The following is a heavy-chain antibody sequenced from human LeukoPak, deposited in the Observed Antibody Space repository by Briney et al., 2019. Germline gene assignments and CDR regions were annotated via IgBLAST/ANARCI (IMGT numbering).Heavy chain of an antibody. CDR2: ISGSGGST. D-gene: IGHD4-17*01. Sequence: GGSLRLSCAASGFTFSSYAVSWVRQAPGKGLEWVSAISGSGGSTYYADSVKGRFTISRDNSKNSLYLQMNSLRSEDTALYYCAKERGDYGDYALSDWGQGTLVTVSS. V-gene: IGHV3-23*01. CDR3: AKERGDYGDYALSD. CDR1: GFTFSSYA. J-gene: IGHJ4*02.